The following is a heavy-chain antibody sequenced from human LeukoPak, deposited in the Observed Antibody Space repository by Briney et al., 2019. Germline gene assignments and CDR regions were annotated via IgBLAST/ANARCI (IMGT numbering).Heavy chain of an antibody. CDR3: TTVPIVSVYYDSSGYFGRAPLDY. V-gene: IGHV3-15*01. D-gene: IGHD3-22*01. Sequence: PGGSLRLSCAASGFTFSSYNMNWVRQAPGKGLEWVGRIKSKTDGGTTDYAAPVKGRFTISRDDSKNTLYLQMNSLKTEDTAVYYCTTVPIVSVYYDSSGYFGRAPLDYWGQGTLVTVSS. CDR1: GFTFSSYN. CDR2: IKSKTDGGTT. J-gene: IGHJ4*02.